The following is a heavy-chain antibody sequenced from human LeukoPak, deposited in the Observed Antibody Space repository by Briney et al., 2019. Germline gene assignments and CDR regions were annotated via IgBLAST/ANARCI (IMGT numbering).Heavy chain of an antibody. CDR2: IIPILGIA. CDR1: RGTFSSYA. V-gene: IGHV1-69*04. D-gene: IGHD6-13*01. CDR3: ARGLAAAGDAFDI. J-gene: IGHJ3*02. Sequence: SVKVSCKASRGTFSSYAISWVRQAPGQGLEWMGRIIPILGIANYAQKFQGRVTITADKSTSTAYMELSSLRSEDTAVYYCARGLAAAGDAFDIWGQGTMVTVSS.